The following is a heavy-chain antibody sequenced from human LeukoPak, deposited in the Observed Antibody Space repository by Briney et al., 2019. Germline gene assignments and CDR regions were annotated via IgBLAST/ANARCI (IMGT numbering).Heavy chain of an antibody. D-gene: IGHD2-2*01. CDR3: ARSRPDIVVVPAARMSAFDI. J-gene: IGHJ3*02. V-gene: IGHV4-4*09. CDR2: IYTSGST. CDR1: GGSISSYY. Sequence: SETLSLTCTVAGGSISSYYWSWIRQPPGKGLEWIGYIYTSGSTNYNPSPKRRVTISVDTSKNQFSLKLSSVTAADTAVYYCARSRPDIVVVPAARMSAFDIWGQGTMVTVSS.